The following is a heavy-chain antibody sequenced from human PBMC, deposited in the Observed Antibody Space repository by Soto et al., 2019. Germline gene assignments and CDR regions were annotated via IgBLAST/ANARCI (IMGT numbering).Heavy chain of an antibody. CDR1: GFSLTTGVG. V-gene: IGHV2-5*02. Sequence: ITLEESGPTLVKPTETLTLTCTFSGFSLTTGVGVGWVRQPPGKALEWLALVYWDDDKHYTPSLMSRLTITKDISKGQVVLTMTNMDPVDTATYYGATVTADFWGAGTLVTVSS. CDR3: ATVTADF. D-gene: IGHD4-4*01. CDR2: VYWDDDK. J-gene: IGHJ4*02.